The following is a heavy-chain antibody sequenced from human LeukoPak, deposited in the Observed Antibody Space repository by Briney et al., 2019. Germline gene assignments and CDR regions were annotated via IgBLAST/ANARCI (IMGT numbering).Heavy chain of an antibody. CDR1: GFTFSSYS. V-gene: IGHV3-21*01. CDR2: TSSSSSYI. CDR3: ASSLKTYYYDSSGYPPDY. Sequence: GGSLRLSCAASGFTFSSYSMNWVRQAPGKGLEWVSSTSSSSSYIYCADSVKGRFTISRDNAKNSLYLQMNSLRAEDTAVYYCASSLKTYYYDSSGYPPDYWGQGTLVTVSS. D-gene: IGHD3-22*01. J-gene: IGHJ4*02.